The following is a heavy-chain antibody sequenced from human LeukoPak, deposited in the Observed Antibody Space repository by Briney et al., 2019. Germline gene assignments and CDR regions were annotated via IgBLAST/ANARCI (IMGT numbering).Heavy chain of an antibody. Sequence: SVKVSCKPSRGTFSSYAISSVRPAPGQGLEWMGRIIRSLGIASYAQKFQGRVTITADNATSTAYMELSSLRSEDTAVYYCAMIAAAGTGVDYWGQGTLVTVSS. CDR1: RGTFSSYA. CDR3: AMIAAAGTGVDY. V-gene: IGHV1-69*04. D-gene: IGHD6-13*01. J-gene: IGHJ4*02. CDR2: IIRSLGIA.